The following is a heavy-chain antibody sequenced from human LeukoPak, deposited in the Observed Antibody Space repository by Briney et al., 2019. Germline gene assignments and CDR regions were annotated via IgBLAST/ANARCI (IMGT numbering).Heavy chain of an antibody. CDR2: TKQDGCEK. CDR1: GFTFRSYW. Sequence: AGSLRLSCAASGFTFRSYWMSWLGPAPGKGLAWVANTKQDGCEKYHVDSVKGPFTNSRDNAQNSLHLQMKSLKAQHTAVRYCARERESRTTEYWGQGTLVTVSS. V-gene: IGHV3-7*03. J-gene: IGHJ4*02. CDR3: ARERESRTTEY. D-gene: IGHD1-7*01.